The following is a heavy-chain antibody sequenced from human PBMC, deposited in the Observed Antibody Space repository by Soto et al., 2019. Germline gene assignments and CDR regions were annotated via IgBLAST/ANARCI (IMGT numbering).Heavy chain of an antibody. CDR3: AKDRSVIVRGVIVN. V-gene: IGHV3-9*01. Sequence: EVQLVESGGGLVQPGRSLRLSCAASGFTFDDYAMHWVRQAPGKGLEWVSGIGWNSGSIRYADSVKGRFTISRDNAKNSLYLQMNSLRAEDTALYYCAKDRSVIVRGVIVNWGQGTLVTVSS. J-gene: IGHJ4*02. CDR1: GFTFDDYA. D-gene: IGHD3-10*01. CDR2: IGWNSGSI.